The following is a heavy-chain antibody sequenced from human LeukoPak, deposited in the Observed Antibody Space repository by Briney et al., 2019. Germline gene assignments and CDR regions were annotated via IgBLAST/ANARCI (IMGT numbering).Heavy chain of an antibody. CDR1: GGSISSSSYY. V-gene: IGHV4-39*07. J-gene: IGHJ6*03. D-gene: IGHD2-15*01. Sequence: PSETLSLTCTVSGGSISSSSYYWGWIRQPPGKGLEWIANIFYSGSTYYNPSLKSRVTISVDTSKNQFSLKLSSVTAADTAVYYCAREPRCCSGTNCYRGGYIDVWGKGTTVTVSS. CDR2: IFYSGST. CDR3: AREPRCCSGTNCYRGGYIDV.